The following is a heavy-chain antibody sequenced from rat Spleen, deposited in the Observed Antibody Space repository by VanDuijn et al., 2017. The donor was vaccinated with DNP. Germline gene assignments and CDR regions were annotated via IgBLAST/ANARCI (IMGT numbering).Heavy chain of an antibody. CDR1: GFTFSNYG. CDR3: ASLYSSQISY. D-gene: IGHD1-2*01. CDR2: ISTGGGNT. Sequence: EVQLVESGGGLVQPGRSLKVSCAASGFTFSNYGMAWVRQAPTKGLDWVASISTGGGNTYYRDSVKGRFTISRDNAKNTQYLQMDSLKSEDTATYYCASLYSSQISYWGQGVMVTVSS. V-gene: IGHV5S13*01. J-gene: IGHJ2*01.